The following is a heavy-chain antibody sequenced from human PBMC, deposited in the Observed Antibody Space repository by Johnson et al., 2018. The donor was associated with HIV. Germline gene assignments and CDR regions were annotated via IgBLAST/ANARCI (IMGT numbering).Heavy chain of an antibody. D-gene: IGHD3-10*01. V-gene: IGHV3-23*04. J-gene: IGHJ3*02. CDR2: ISGSGGST. CDR1: GFTFSSYA. CDR3: AAYGSGDGEAFDI. Sequence: VQLVESGGGLVQPGGSLRLSCAASGFTFSSYAMSWVRQAPGKGLEWVSAISGSGGSTYYADSVKGRFTISRDNSKNTLYLQMNRLRAEDTAVYYCAAYGSGDGEAFDIWGQGTMVTVSS.